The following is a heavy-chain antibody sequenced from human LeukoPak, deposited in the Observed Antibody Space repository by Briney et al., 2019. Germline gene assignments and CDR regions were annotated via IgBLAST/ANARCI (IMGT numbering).Heavy chain of an antibody. V-gene: IGHV3-30*02. J-gene: IGHJ4*02. CDR1: GFTFSSYG. D-gene: IGHD3-10*01. Sequence: GGSLRLSWAAAGFTFSSYGMHWVRQAPGKGLEWVAFIRYDGSYKYYADSVKGRFTISRDNSKNTLSLQMNSLRAEDTAVYYCAKTRYGSGSYFDYWGQGTLVTVSS. CDR2: IRYDGSYK. CDR3: AKTRYGSGSYFDY.